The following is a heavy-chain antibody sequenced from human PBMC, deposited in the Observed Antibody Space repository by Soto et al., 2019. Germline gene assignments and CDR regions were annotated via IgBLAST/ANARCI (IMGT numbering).Heavy chain of an antibody. CDR3: VSWVSAHFDY. V-gene: IGHV3-23*01. CDR2: ISESGGAT. J-gene: IGHJ4*01. Sequence: PGGSLRLSCATSGLTFSDYDMTWVRQAPGTGLEWVSVISESGGATYYADSVKGRFTISKDASRNTVHLHMNSLRAEDTATYFCVSWVSAHFDYWGHGTPVTVSS. D-gene: IGHD2-8*01. CDR1: GLTFSDYD.